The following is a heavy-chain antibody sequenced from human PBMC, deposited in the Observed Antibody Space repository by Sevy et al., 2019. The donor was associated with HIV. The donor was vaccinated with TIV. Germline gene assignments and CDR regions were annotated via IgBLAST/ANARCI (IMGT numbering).Heavy chain of an antibody. CDR1: GFTLNKAW. CDR2: IKSENDGGTT. CDR3: SMEDGYNYFDY. Sequence: GGSLRLSCAASGFTLNKAWMNWVRQAPGKGLEWVACIKSENDGGTTDYAETVKVRFGISRDDSKNTLYLQMNSLKIEDTAVYYCSMEDGYNYFDYWGQGALVTVSS. V-gene: IGHV3-15*07. D-gene: IGHD5-12*01. J-gene: IGHJ4*02.